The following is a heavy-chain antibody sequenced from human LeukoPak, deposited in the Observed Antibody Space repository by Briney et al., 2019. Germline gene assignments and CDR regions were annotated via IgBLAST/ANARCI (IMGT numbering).Heavy chain of an antibody. CDR1: GFSFSTFA. CDR3: ARDSDYGDYFFDY. D-gene: IGHD4-17*01. Sequence: GGSLRLSCAASGFSFSTFAMHWVRPAPGKGLEYVSGISTNGGTTYYAKSVKGRFTISRDNSKNTLFLQMGSLRTEDMAVYYCARDSDYGDYFFDYWGQGTLVAVSS. CDR2: ISTNGGTT. J-gene: IGHJ4*02. V-gene: IGHV3-64*01.